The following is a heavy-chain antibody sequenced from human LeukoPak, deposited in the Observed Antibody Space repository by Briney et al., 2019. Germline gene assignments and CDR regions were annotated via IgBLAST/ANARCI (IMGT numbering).Heavy chain of an antibody. V-gene: IGHV4-31*03. CDR1: GGSISSGGYY. Sequence: KPSQTLSLTCTVSGGSISSGGYYWSWIRQHPGKGLEWIGYIYYSGSTYYNPSLKSRVTISVDTSKNQFSLKLSSVTAADTAVYYCATESRSGTYFDYWGQGTLVTVSS. J-gene: IGHJ4*02. CDR3: ATESRSGTYFDY. D-gene: IGHD6-19*01. CDR2: IYYSGST.